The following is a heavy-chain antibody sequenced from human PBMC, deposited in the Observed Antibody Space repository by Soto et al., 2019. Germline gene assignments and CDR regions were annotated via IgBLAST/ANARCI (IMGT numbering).Heavy chain of an antibody. J-gene: IGHJ2*01. CDR1: GYTFNSYY. CDR3: ARGGYDWYFDL. D-gene: IGHD5-18*01. CDR2: FNPSGGST. V-gene: IGHV1-46*02. Sequence: QVQLVQSGAEVKKPGASVKVSCKASGYTFNSYYIHWVRQAPGQGLEWMGIFNPSGGSTNYPQKLQGRVTLTRDTSTSTGYMELSSLRSEDTAIYYCARGGYDWYFDLWGRGTLVTVSS.